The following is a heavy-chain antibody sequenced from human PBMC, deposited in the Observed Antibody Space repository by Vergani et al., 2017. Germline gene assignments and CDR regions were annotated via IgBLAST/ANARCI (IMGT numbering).Heavy chain of an antibody. J-gene: IGHJ4*02. D-gene: IGHD3-22*01. V-gene: IGHV1-24*01. CDR2: FDPEHGEV. CDR1: GYSLTELS. Sequence: QVQLVQSGSEVRKPGASVQVSCPVSGYSLTELSIHWVRQAPGKGREWMGGFDPEHGEVTFAHHIQGRVTMTEDRSTDTAYMELSSLRPEDTALYYCAILTDYYDSSGYYLYYWGQGTLVTVSS. CDR3: AILTDYYDSSGYYLYY.